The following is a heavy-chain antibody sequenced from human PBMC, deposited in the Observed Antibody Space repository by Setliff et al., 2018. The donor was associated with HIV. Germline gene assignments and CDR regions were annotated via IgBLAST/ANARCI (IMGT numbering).Heavy chain of an antibody. V-gene: IGHV3-7*03. CDR2: IKQDGSEK. D-gene: IGHD3-22*01. CDR1: GFAFSGHQ. J-gene: IGHJ4*02. Sequence: GGSLRLSCAASGFAFSGHQMSWVRQAPGKGLEWVAKIKQDGSEKYYVDSVKGRFTISRDNSKNTVYLQMNSLRAGDTAVYYCAKTFYCDSSGNHNFEYWGQGTLVTVSS. CDR3: AKTFYCDSSGNHNFEY.